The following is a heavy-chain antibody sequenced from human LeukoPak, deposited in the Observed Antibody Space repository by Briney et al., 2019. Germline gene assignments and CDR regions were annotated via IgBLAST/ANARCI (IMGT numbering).Heavy chain of an antibody. CDR3: ARGSRFGVVERDAFDI. CDR1: GFTFSSYS. J-gene: IGHJ3*02. CDR2: ISISSNYI. V-gene: IGHV3-21*01. Sequence: GGSLRLSCAASGFTFSSYSVNWVRQAPGKGLEWVSSISISSNYIYYTDSVKGRFTISRDNAKNSLYLQMNSLRAEDTAVYYCARGSRFGVVERDAFDIWGQGTMVTVSS. D-gene: IGHD3-3*01.